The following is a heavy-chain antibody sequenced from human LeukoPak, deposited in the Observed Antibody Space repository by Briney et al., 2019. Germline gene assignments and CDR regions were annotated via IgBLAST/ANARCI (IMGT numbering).Heavy chain of an antibody. CDR1: GYTFTGYY. D-gene: IGHD6-13*01. CDR3: ARDNIAAPAIGGNWFDP. J-gene: IGHJ5*02. CDR2: INPNSGGT. Sequence: ASVKVSCKSSGYTFTGYYMHWVRQAPGQGLEWMGWINPNSGGTNYAQKFQGRVTMTRDTSISTAYMELSRLRSDDAAVYYCARDNIAAPAIGGNWFDPWGQGTLVTVSS. V-gene: IGHV1-2*02.